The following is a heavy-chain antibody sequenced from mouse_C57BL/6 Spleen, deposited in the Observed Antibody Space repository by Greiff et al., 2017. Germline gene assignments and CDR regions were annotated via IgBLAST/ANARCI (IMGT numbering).Heavy chain of an antibody. V-gene: IGHV1-53*01. CDR2: INPSNGGT. CDR3: ARDDGYHGGYFGY. Sequence: VQLQQPGTELVKPGASVKLSCKASGYTFTSYWMHWVKQRPGQGLEWIGNINPSNGGTNYNEKFKSKATLTVDKSSSTAYMQLSSLTSEDSAVYYCARDDGYHGGYFGYWGQGTTLTVSS. J-gene: IGHJ2*01. CDR1: GYTFTSYW. D-gene: IGHD2-3*01.